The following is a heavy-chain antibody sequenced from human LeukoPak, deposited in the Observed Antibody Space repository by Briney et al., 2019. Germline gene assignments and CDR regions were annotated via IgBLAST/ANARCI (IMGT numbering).Heavy chain of an antibody. J-gene: IGHJ4*02. CDR2: ISGSGGST. D-gene: IGHD2-15*01. CDR1: GFTFSGYA. V-gene: IGHV3-23*01. CDR3: AKGGCSGGSCHSVFDY. Sequence: GGSLRLSCGASGFTFSGYAMNWVRQAPGKGQEWVSTISGSGGSTYYADSMKGRFTISRDNSKNTLYLQMNTLRAEDTAIYFCAKGGCSGGSCHSVFDYWGQGTLVNVSS.